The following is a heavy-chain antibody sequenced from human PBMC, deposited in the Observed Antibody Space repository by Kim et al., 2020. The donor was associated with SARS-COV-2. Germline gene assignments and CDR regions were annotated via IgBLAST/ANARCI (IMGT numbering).Heavy chain of an antibody. CDR3: ARDLSRRGGSSGWYDFDWYFDL. J-gene: IGHJ2*01. Sequence: GGSLRLSCAASGFTFSSYAMHWVRQAPGKGLEWVAVISYDGSNKYYADSVKGRFTISRDNSKNTLYLQMNSLRAEDTAVYYCARDLSRRGGSSGWYDFDWYFDLGGRGTLVTVSS. V-gene: IGHV3-30*04. CDR1: GFTFSSYA. CDR2: ISYDGSNK. D-gene: IGHD6-19*01.